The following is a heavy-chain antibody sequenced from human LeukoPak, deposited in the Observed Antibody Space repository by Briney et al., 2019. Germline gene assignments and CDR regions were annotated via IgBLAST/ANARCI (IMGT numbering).Heavy chain of an antibody. CDR2: IWYDGSNK. CDR1: GFTVSSNY. D-gene: IGHD4-17*01. CDR3: ARSDGYGDYVVHY. J-gene: IGHJ4*02. Sequence: GGSLRLSCAASGFTVSSNYMSWVRQAPGKGLEWVAVIWYDGSNKYYADSVKGRFTISRDNSKNTLYLQMNSLRAEDTAVYYCARSDGYGDYVVHYWGQGTLVTVSS. V-gene: IGHV3-33*08.